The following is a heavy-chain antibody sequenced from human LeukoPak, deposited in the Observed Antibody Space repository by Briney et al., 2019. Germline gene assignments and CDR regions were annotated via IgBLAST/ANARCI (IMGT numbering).Heavy chain of an antibody. CDR1: EFTFRSYS. J-gene: IGHJ4*02. V-gene: IGHV3-21*01. CDR3: ARRGYHDYSGFDY. Sequence: GGSLRLSCAGSEFTFRSYSMHWVRQAPGKGLEWVSSISGSSSDIYYADSVKGRFTISRDNSKNSLYLQMKSLRAEDTALYYCARRGYHDYSGFDYWGQGALVTVSS. CDR2: ISGSSSDI. D-gene: IGHD1-26*01.